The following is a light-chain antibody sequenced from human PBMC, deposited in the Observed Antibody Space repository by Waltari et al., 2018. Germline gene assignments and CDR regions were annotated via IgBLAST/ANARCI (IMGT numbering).Light chain of an antibody. V-gene: IGLV2-23*02. Sequence: QSALTQPASVSGSPGQSLTISCTGTSSDVGGYTYVSWYQQHPGKAPKLMIYDVSKRPSGVSNRFSGSKSGNTASLTISGLQAEDEADYYCCSYAGSSTFLFGGGTKLTVL. CDR3: CSYAGSSTFL. CDR1: SSDVGGYTY. CDR2: DVS. J-gene: IGLJ2*01.